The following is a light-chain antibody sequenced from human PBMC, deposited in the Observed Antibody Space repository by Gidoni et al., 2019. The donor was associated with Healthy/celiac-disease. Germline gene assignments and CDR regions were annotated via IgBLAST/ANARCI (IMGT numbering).Light chain of an antibody. CDR2: KAS. CDR3: QQYNSYQRT. Sequence: DIQMTQAPSTLSASVGDRVTITCRASQSISSWLAWYQQKPGKAPKLLIYKASSLESGVPSRFSGSGSGTEFTLTISSLQPDDFATYYCQQYNSYQRTFXPXTKVEIK. V-gene: IGKV1-5*03. CDR1: QSISSW. J-gene: IGKJ1*01.